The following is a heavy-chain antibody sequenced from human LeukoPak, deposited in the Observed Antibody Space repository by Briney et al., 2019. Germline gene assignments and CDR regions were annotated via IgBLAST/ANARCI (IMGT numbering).Heavy chain of an antibody. CDR1: GGSISSSSYY. CDR2: IYYSGST. V-gene: IGHV4-39*01. Sequence: SETLSLTCTVSGGSISSSSYYWGWIRQPPGKGLEWIGSIYYSGSTSYNPSLKSRVTISVDASKNHFSLKLSSVTVADTAVYYCARHGRYYDILTGYYYWFDPWGQGTLVTVSS. D-gene: IGHD3-9*01. J-gene: IGHJ5*02. CDR3: ARHGRYYDILTGYYYWFDP.